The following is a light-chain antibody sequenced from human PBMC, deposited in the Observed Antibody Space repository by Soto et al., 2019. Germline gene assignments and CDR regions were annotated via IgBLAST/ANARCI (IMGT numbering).Light chain of an antibody. CDR2: GAS. CDR1: QSVSSN. V-gene: IGKV3-15*01. J-gene: IGKJ5*01. CDR3: QQHNNWPAIT. Sequence: EIVMTQSPATLSVSPGERATLSCRASQSVSSNLAWYQQKPGQAPRLLIYGASTRATGIPARFSGSGSGTEFSLTISSLQSEDSAVYYCQQHNNWPAITFGQGTRLEIK.